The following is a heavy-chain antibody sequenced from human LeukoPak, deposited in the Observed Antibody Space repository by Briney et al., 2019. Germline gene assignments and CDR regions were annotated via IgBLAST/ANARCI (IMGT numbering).Heavy chain of an antibody. J-gene: IGHJ4*02. CDR1: GYTFTSYG. Sequence: ASVKVSCKASGYTFTSYGVSWVRQAPGQGLEWMGWISAYNGNTNYAQKLQGRVTMTTDTSTSTAYMELRSLRSGDTAVYYCARGRWDLLWGDYWGQGTLVTVSS. D-gene: IGHD1-26*01. CDR3: ARGRWDLLWGDY. CDR2: ISAYNGNT. V-gene: IGHV1-18*01.